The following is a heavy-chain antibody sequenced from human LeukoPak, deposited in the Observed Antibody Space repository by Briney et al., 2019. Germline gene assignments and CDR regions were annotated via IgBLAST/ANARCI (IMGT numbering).Heavy chain of an antibody. CDR1: GGTFSSYA. CDR3: ARDAEYQLMGGWFDP. D-gene: IGHD2-2*01. V-gene: IGHV1-69*06. J-gene: IGHJ5*02. CDR2: IIPIFGTA. Sequence: GASVKVSCKASGGTFSSYAISWVRQAPGQGLEWMGGIIPIFGTANYAQKFQGRVTITADKSTSTAYMELSSLRSEDTAVYYCARDAEYQLMGGWFDPWGQGTLVTVSS.